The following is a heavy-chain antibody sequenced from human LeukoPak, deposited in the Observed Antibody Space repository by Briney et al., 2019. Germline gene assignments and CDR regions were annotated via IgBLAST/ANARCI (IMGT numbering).Heavy chain of an antibody. V-gene: IGHV3-23*01. CDR3: AKIAETSGTYGQGFDY. CDR2: IFGNGDNT. J-gene: IGHJ4*02. Sequence: PGGSLRLSCAASGFSFSSYAMNWVRQAPGKGLEWVSIIFGNGDNTYYADSVKGRFTISRDNSKNTLYLQMNSLRVEDTAVYYCAKIAETSGTYGQGFDYWGQGTLVTVSS. CDR1: GFSFSSYA. D-gene: IGHD1-26*01.